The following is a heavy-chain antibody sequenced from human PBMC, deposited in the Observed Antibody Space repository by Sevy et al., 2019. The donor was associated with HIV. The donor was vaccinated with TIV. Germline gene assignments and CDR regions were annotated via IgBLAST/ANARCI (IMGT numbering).Heavy chain of an antibody. CDR2: ITGNGGST. D-gene: IGHD1-26*01. V-gene: IGHV3-64D*06. Sequence: GGSLRLSCSASGFTFSSYPMHWVRQAPGKGLEYVSLITGNGGSTYYADSVKGRLTTSKDNVKKTLYLQMSSLRAEYTAVYYCVTRGGLVGATDFDYWGQGTRVTVSS. CDR1: GFTFSSYP. J-gene: IGHJ4*02. CDR3: VTRGGLVGATDFDY.